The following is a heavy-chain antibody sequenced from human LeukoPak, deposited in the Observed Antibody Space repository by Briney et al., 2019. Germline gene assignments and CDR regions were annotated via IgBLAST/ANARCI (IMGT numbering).Heavy chain of an antibody. Sequence: MPSETLSLTCAVYGGSFSGYYWSWICQPPGKGLEWIGEINHSGSTNYNPSLKSRVTISVDTSKNQFSLKLSSVTAADTAVYYCAGKGDYGGNSVSGSFDYWGQGTLVTVSS. CDR1: GGSFSGYY. D-gene: IGHD4-23*01. J-gene: IGHJ4*02. CDR3: AGKGDYGGNSVSGSFDY. CDR2: INHSGST. V-gene: IGHV4-34*01.